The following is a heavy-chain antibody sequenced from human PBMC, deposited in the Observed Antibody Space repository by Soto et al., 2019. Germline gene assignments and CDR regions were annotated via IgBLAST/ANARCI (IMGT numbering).Heavy chain of an antibody. CDR2: MNPNSGNT. V-gene: IGHV1-8*01. D-gene: IGHD1-26*01. J-gene: IGHJ5*02. CDR3: ARERNWLDP. CDR1: GYTFSSYD. Sequence: QVQLVQSGAEVKKPGASVKVSCKASGYTFSSYDINWVRQATGQGLEWMGWMNPNSGNTAYAQKFQGRVTMTRNTSISAAYMALSSLRFEDTAVYYCARERNWLDPWGQGTLVTVSS.